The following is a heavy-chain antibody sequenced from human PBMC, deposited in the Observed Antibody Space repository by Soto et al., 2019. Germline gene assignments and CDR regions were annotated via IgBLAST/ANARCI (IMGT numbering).Heavy chain of an antibody. V-gene: IGHV4-39*01. CDR2: IYYSGTA. CDR1: GGSMSGGTFY. Sequence: AWETLSLTCSVSGGSMSGGTFYWGWIRQPPGKGLEWIGNIYYSGTAYYDSSLKTRVTMSIDLSKNQFSLRLTSVTAADTAVYYCATSADNWFDPWGQGTLVTVSS. CDR3: ATSADNWFDP. J-gene: IGHJ5*02.